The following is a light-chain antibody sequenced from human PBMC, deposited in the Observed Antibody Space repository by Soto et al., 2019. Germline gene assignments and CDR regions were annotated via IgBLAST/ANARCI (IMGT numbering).Light chain of an antibody. J-gene: IGLJ3*02. Sequence: QSALTQSSSASASLGSSVKLTCTLSSGHSSYNIAWHQQQPGKAPRYLMKLEGSGSYNKGSGVPDRFSGSSSGADRYLTISNLKSEDESDYYCETWDSNTRVFGGGTKLTVL. CDR3: ETWDSNTRV. CDR2: LEGSGSY. CDR1: SGHSSYN. V-gene: IGLV4-60*03.